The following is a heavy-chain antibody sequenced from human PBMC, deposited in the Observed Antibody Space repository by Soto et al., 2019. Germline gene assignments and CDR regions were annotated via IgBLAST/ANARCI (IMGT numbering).Heavy chain of an antibody. CDR2: ISAYNGNT. Sequence: QVKLVQSGTEVKQPGASMKVSCKASGYSFATSGISWVRQAPGQGLEWMGWISAYNGNTNYDQKLQDRVTMTTDTSTSTAYLELRNLRSDDTAVDYCARAGQYYDSSGYANWGQGTLVTVSS. V-gene: IGHV1-18*01. D-gene: IGHD3-22*01. CDR3: ARAGQYYDSSGYAN. J-gene: IGHJ4*02. CDR1: GYSFATSG.